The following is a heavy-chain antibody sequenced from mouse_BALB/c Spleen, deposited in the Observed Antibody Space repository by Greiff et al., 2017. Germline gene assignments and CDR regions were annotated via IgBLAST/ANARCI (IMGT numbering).Heavy chain of an antibody. J-gene: IGHJ2*01. CDR1: GFTFSSYA. CDR3: ARGRDSSDY. CDR2: ISSGGSYT. Sequence: EVQLVESGGGLVKPGGSLKLSCAASGFTFSSYAMSWVRQTPEKRLEWVATISSGGSYTYYPDSVKGRFTISRDNAKNTLYLQMSSLRSEDTAMYYCARGRDSSDYWGQGTTLTVSS. V-gene: IGHV5-9-3*01. D-gene: IGHD1-3*01.